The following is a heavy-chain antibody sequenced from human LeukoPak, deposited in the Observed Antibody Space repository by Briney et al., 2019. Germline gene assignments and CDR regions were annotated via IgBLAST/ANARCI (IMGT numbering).Heavy chain of an antibody. Sequence: SETLSLTCTVSGGSISSGSYYWGWIRQPPGTGLEWIGNIYYNGITNYNPSLKSRVIISADTSKNQLSLKLNSVTAADTAVYYCARVVYGDSSKDFDYWGQGTLVTVSS. J-gene: IGHJ4*02. V-gene: IGHV4-39*07. CDR2: IYYNGIT. CDR3: ARVVYGDSSKDFDY. CDR1: GGSISSGSYY. D-gene: IGHD4-17*01.